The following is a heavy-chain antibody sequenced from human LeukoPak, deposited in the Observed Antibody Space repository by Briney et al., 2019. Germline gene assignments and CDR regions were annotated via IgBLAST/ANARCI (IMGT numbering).Heavy chain of an antibody. J-gene: IGHJ4*02. D-gene: IGHD1-26*01. Sequence: GGSLRLSFAASGFTFSNVWMSWVRQAPGKGLEWVGRIKSKTDGGTTDYAAPVKGRFTISRDDSKNTLYLQMNSLKTEDTAVYYCTTIYLNSGSYSPDYWGQGTLVTVSS. V-gene: IGHV3-15*01. CDR3: TTIYLNSGSYSPDY. CDR1: GFTFSNVW. CDR2: IKSKTDGGTT.